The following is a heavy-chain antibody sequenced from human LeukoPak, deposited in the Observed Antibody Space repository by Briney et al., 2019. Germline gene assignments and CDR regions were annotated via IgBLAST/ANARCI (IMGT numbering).Heavy chain of an antibody. D-gene: IGHD6-13*01. CDR1: GFAFSNAL. CDR2: IKRKTDGGTT. CDR3: TTQRGWQQLGC. V-gene: IGHV3-15*01. Sequence: PGGSLRLSCVASGFAFSNALMSWVRQAPGKGLEWVGHIKRKTDGGTTDYAAPVEGRFTISRDDSKSTLYLQMNSLTTEDTAVYYCTTQRGWQQLGCWGQGTLVTVSS. J-gene: IGHJ4*02.